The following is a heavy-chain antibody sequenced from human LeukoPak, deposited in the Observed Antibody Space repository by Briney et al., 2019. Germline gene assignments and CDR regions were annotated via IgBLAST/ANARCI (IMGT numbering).Heavy chain of an antibody. J-gene: IGHJ5*02. Sequence: SETLSLTCAVYGGSFGGYYWSWIRQPPGKGLEWIGEINHSGSTNYNPSLKSRVTISVDTSKNQFSLKLSSVTAADTAVYYCARLSTLYDFWSGYYSNWFDPWGQGTLVTVSS. CDR2: INHSGST. D-gene: IGHD3-3*01. CDR1: GGSFGGYY. CDR3: ARLSTLYDFWSGYYSNWFDP. V-gene: IGHV4-34*01.